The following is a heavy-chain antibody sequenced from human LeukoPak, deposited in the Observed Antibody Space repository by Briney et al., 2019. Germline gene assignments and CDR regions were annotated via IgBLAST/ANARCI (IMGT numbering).Heavy chain of an antibody. D-gene: IGHD4-17*01. V-gene: IGHV3-74*01. CDR2: IKSDGSSN. CDR1: GFTFSSYW. Sequence: GGSLRLSCAASGFTFSSYWMHWVRQASGKGLVWVSRIKSDGSSNSYADSVRGRFTISRDNAKSTLYLQMSSLRAEDTAVYYCARGDYGDYVRANDAFDIWGQGTMVTVSS. J-gene: IGHJ3*02. CDR3: ARGDYGDYVRANDAFDI.